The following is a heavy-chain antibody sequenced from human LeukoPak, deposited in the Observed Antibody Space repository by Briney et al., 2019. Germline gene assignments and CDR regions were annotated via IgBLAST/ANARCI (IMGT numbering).Heavy chain of an antibody. J-gene: IGHJ3*02. Sequence: KASETLSLTCTVSGGSISSSNYYWGWIRQPPGKGLEWIGSIYYGGSTYYNPSLKSRVTISVDTSKNQFSLKLSSVTAADTAVYYCARRSGITMIVVLISDAFDIWGQGTMVTVSS. D-gene: IGHD3-22*01. CDR1: GGSISSSNYY. V-gene: IGHV4-39*01. CDR3: ARRSGITMIVVLISDAFDI. CDR2: IYYGGST.